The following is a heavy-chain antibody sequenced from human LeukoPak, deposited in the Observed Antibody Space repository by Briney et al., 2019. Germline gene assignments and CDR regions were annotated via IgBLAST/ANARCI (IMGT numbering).Heavy chain of an antibody. CDR1: GFTFSDYW. D-gene: IGHD5-18*01. CDR3: ARGTEGYTYGEFDS. Sequence: GGSLRLSCAASGFTFSDYWMHWVRQAPGKGLVWVSRIHRDGSSTTYADSVKGRFTISRDNAKNTLYLQMNSLRAEDTALYYCARGTEGYTYGEFDSWGQGTLVTVSS. V-gene: IGHV3-74*01. J-gene: IGHJ5*01. CDR2: IHRDGSST.